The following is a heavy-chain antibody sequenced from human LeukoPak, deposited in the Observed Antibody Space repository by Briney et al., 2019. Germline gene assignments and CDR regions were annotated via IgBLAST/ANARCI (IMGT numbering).Heavy chain of an antibody. CDR2: ISSSSSYI. CDR3: ARSTRMVATIDY. Sequence: GGSLRLSCVASGFSLSGYWMYWVRQAPGKGLEWVSSISSSSSYIYYADSVKGRFTISRDNAKNSLYLQMNSLRAEDAAVYYCARSTRMVATIDYWGQGTLVTVSS. V-gene: IGHV3-21*01. J-gene: IGHJ4*02. D-gene: IGHD5-12*01. CDR1: GFSLSGYW.